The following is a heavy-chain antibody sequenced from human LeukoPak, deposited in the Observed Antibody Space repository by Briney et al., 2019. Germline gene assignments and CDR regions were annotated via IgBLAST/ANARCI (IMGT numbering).Heavy chain of an antibody. Sequence: GASVKVSCKASGYTFTSYGISWVRQAPGQGLEWMGWISAYNDNTNYAQKLQGRVTMTTDTSTSTAYMELRSLRSDDTAVYYCARDGRGYCSGGSCLRGYYYYGMDVWGQGTTVTVSS. V-gene: IGHV1-18*01. CDR2: ISAYNDNT. CDR1: GYTFTSYG. J-gene: IGHJ6*02. CDR3: ARDGRGYCSGGSCLRGYYYYGMDV. D-gene: IGHD2-15*01.